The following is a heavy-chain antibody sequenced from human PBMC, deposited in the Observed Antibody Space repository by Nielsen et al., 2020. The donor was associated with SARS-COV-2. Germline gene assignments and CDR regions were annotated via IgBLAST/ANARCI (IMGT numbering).Heavy chain of an antibody. CDR3: GRSDILTGYIDY. V-gene: IGHV3-74*01. D-gene: IGHD3-9*01. Sequence: GESLKISCAVSGFTFSGYWMHWVRQAPEKGPVWVSRINSDGSDASYADSVKGRFTISRDNAKNTLYLQMNGLRVEDTATYYCGRSDILTGYIDYWGQGTPVTVSP. CDR2: INSDGSDA. CDR1: GFTFSGYW. J-gene: IGHJ4*02.